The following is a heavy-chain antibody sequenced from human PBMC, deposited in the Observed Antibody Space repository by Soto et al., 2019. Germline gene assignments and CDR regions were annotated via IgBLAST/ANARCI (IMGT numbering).Heavy chain of an antibody. CDR3: ARGLFSGSSGYSPYDYYYGMDV. V-gene: IGHV4-30-4*01. Sequence: QVQLQESGPGLVKPSQTLSLTCTVSGGSISSGDYYWSWIRQPPGKGLEWIGYIYYSGSTYYNPSLKSRVTISVDTSKNQFSLKLSSVTAADTAVYYCARGLFSGSSGYSPYDYYYGMDVWGQGTTVTVSS. CDR1: GGSISSGDYY. CDR2: IYYSGST. J-gene: IGHJ6*02. D-gene: IGHD3-22*01.